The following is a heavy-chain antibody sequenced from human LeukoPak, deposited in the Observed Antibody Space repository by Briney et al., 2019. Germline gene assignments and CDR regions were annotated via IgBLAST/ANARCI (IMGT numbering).Heavy chain of an antibody. D-gene: IGHD3-22*01. J-gene: IGHJ4*02. CDR1: GGSISSYY. V-gene: IGHV4-59*01. CDR3: ARVGYYYDSSGYDY. Sequence: SETLSLTCTVSGGSISSYYWSWIRQPPGEGLEWIGYIYHSGSTNYNPSLKSRVTISVDTSKNQSSLKLSSVTAADTAVYYCARVGYYYDSSGYDYWGQGTLVTVSS. CDR2: IYHSGST.